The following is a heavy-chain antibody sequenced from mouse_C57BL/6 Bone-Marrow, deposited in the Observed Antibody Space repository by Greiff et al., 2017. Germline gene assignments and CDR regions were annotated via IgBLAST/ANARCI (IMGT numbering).Heavy chain of an antibody. Sequence: QVQLQQPGAELVRPGSSVKLSCKASGYTFTSYWMHWVKQRPIQGLEWIGNIDPSDSDTHYNQKFKDKATLTVDKSSSTAYMQLSSLTSEDSAVYYYARWFTMDYWGQGTSVTVSS. J-gene: IGHJ4*01. CDR2: IDPSDSDT. CDR3: ARWFTMDY. D-gene: IGHD2-2*01. CDR1: GYTFTSYW. V-gene: IGHV1-52*01.